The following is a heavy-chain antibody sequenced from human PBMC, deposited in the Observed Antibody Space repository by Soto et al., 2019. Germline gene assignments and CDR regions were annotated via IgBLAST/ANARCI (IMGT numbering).Heavy chain of an antibody. J-gene: IGHJ5*02. D-gene: IGHD1-1*01. CDR1: GFSFSTFG. V-gene: IGHV3-30*18. Sequence: QPGGSLRLSCAASGFSFSTFGMHWVRQAPGKGLEWVAIISYDASHKYYADSVKGRFTISRDNSKNTLFLQMNSLRAEDTAVYYCAKEWKSRPNWFDPWGQGTLVNVSS. CDR3: AKEWKSRPNWFDP. CDR2: ISYDASHK.